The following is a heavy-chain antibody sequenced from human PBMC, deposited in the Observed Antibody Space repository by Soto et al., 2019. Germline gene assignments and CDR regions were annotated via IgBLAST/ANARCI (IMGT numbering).Heavy chain of an antibody. J-gene: IGHJ6*02. CDR1: GGTFSSYA. Sequence: ASVKVSCKASGGTFSSYAISWVRQAPGQGLEWMGGIIPIFGTANYAQKFQGRVTITADESTSTAYMELSSLRSEDTAVYYCARDQVTMVEAGYYYYGMDVWGQGTTVTVSS. V-gene: IGHV1-69*13. D-gene: IGHD3-10*01. CDR3: ARDQVTMVEAGYYYYGMDV. CDR2: IIPIFGTA.